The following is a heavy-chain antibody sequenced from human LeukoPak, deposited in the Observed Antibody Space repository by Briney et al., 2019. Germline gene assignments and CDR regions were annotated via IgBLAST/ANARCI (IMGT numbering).Heavy chain of an antibody. Sequence: PGGSLRLSCAASGFTFSSYWMSWVRQAPGKGLEWVANIKEDGSEKYYVDSVKGRFTISRDNAKDSLFLQMNSLRAEDTALYYCARDTSGPESWGQGTLVTVS. V-gene: IGHV3-7*03. CDR2: IKEDGSEK. CDR1: GFTFSSYW. D-gene: IGHD6-19*01. J-gene: IGHJ4*02. CDR3: ARDTSGPES.